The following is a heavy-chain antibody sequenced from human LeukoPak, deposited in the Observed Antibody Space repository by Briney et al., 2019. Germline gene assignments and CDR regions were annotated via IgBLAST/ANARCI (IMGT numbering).Heavy chain of an antibody. CDR2: IYYSGST. Sequence: SETLSLTCTVSGGSISSYYWNWIRQPPGKGLEWIGYIYYSGSTNYNPSLKSRVTISVDTSKNQFSLKLSSVTAADTAVYFCARQIRGEAVAGPLQPFDYWGQGTLVTVSS. CDR1: GGSISSYY. D-gene: IGHD6-19*01. J-gene: IGHJ4*02. V-gene: IGHV4-59*08. CDR3: ARQIRGEAVAGPLQPFDY.